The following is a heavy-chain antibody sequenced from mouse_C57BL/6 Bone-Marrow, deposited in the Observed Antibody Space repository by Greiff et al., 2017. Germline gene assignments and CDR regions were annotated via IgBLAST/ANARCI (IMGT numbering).Heavy chain of an antibody. CDR3: ARLLQGYFDV. CDR1: GFTFSSYG. CDR2: IRSGGSYT. J-gene: IGHJ1*03. Sequence: EVMLVESGGDLVKPGGSLKLSCAASGFTFSSYGMSWFRQTPDKRLEWVATIRSGGSYTYYPDSVKGRFTISRDNAKNTLYLQMSSLKSEDTAMYYCARLLQGYFDVWGTGTTVTVSS. D-gene: IGHD2-10*01. V-gene: IGHV5-6*02.